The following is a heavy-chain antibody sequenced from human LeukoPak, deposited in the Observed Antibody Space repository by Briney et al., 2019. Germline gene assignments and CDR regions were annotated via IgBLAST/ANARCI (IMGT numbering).Heavy chain of an antibody. J-gene: IGHJ4*02. CDR2: INSDGSST. V-gene: IGHV3-74*01. CDR1: GFTLSSYW. D-gene: IGHD3-9*01. Sequence: GGSLRLSCAASGFTLSSYWMHWVRQAPGKGLVWVSRINSDGSSTSYADSVKGRFTISRDNAKNTLYLQMNSLRAEDTAVYYCARDPYDTGLDYWGQGTLVTVSS. CDR3: ARDPYDTGLDY.